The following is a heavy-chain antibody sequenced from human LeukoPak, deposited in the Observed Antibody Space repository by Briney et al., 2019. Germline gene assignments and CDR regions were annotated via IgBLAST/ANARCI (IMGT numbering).Heavy chain of an antibody. Sequence: GGSLRLSCAASGFTFSSYGMHWVRQAPGKGLEWVAVISYDGSNKYYADSVKGRFTISRDNSKNTLYLQMNSLRAEDTAVYYCARDLRSDSSGYYDYYFDYWGQGTLVTVSS. CDR3: ARDLRSDSSGYYDYYFDY. V-gene: IGHV3-30*03. CDR2: ISYDGSNK. J-gene: IGHJ4*02. D-gene: IGHD3-22*01. CDR1: GFTFSSYG.